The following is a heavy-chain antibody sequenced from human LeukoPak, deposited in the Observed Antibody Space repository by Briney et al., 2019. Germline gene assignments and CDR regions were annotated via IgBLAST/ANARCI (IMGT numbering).Heavy chain of an antibody. D-gene: IGHD4/OR15-4a*01. Sequence: SQTLSLTCTVSGGSMSSGSYYWSWIRQPAGKGLEWIGRIYTSGSTNYNPSLKSRVTISVDTSKNQFSLKLSSVTAADTAVYYCARGSASDGFWFDPWGQGTLVTVSS. CDR1: GGSMSSGSYY. J-gene: IGHJ5*02. CDR3: ARGSASDGFWFDP. CDR2: IYTSGST. V-gene: IGHV4-61*02.